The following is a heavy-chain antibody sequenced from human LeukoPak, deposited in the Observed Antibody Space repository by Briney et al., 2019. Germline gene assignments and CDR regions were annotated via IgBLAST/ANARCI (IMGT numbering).Heavy chain of an antibody. J-gene: IGHJ5*02. CDR1: GFTFSSYG. CDR3: AKDPRSYCSSTSCPPWFDP. CDR2: IWYDGSNK. V-gene: IGHV3-33*06. D-gene: IGHD2-2*01. Sequence: GGSLRLSCAASGFTFSSYGMHWVRQAPGKGLEWVAVIWYDGSNKYYADSVKGRFTISRDNSKNTLYLQMNSLRAEDTAVYYRAKDPRSYCSSTSCPPWFDPWGQGTLVTVSS.